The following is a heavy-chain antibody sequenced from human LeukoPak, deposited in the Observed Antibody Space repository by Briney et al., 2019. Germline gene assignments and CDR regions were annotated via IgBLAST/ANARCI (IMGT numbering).Heavy chain of an antibody. CDR2: INHSGST. CDR3: ARGRLYNWNGKGLSWFDP. V-gene: IGHV4-39*07. D-gene: IGHD1-1*01. J-gene: IGHJ5*02. Sequence: SETLSLTCTVSGGSISSRSHYWGWIRQPPGKGLEWIGEINHSGSTNYNPSLKSRVTISVDTSKNQFSLKLSSVTAADTAVYYCARGRLYNWNGKGLSWFDPWGQGTLVTVSS. CDR1: GGSISSRSHY.